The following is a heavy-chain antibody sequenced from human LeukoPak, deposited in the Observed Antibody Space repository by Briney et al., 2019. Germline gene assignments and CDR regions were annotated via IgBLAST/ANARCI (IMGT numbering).Heavy chain of an antibody. CDR1: GGAISSYY. V-gene: IGHV4-4*09. D-gene: IGHD2-15*01. CDR2: IYTSGST. CDR3: ARRWYECSGGSCYSGYDY. Sequence: SETLSLTCTVSGGAISSYYWSWIRQPPGKGLEWIGYIYTSGSTNYNPSLKSRVTISVDTSKNQFSLKLSSVTAADTAVYYCARRWYECSGGSCYSGYDYWGQGTLVTVSS. J-gene: IGHJ4*02.